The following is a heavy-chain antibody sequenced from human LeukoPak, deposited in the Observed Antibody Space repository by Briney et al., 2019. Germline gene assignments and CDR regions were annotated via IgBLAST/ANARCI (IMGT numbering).Heavy chain of an antibody. CDR1: GFTFSSYS. J-gene: IGHJ6*02. CDR3: ARDWGYYYYYGMDV. CDR2: ISSSSSYI. V-gene: IGHV3-21*01. Sequence: GGSLRLSCAASGFTFSSYSMNWVRQAPGKGLEWVSSISSSSSYIYYADSVKGRFTISRDNAKNSLYLQMNSLRAEDTAVYYCARDWGYYYYYGMDVWGQGTTVAVSS. D-gene: IGHD3-16*01.